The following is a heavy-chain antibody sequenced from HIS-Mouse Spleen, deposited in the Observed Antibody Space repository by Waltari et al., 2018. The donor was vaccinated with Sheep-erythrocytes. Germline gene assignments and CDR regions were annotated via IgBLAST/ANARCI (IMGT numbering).Heavy chain of an antibody. D-gene: IGHD1-26*01. J-gene: IGHJ4*02. CDR1: GFTFSSYS. CDR3: ARVASGATFDY. V-gene: IGHV3-21*01. Sequence: EVQLVESGGGLVKPGGSLRLSCAASGFTFSSYSMNWVRQAPGKGLGWVSSISSSSSYIYYADSVKGRFTISRDNAKNSLYLQMNSLRPEDTAVYYCARVASGATFDYWGQGTLVTVSS. CDR2: ISSSSSYI.